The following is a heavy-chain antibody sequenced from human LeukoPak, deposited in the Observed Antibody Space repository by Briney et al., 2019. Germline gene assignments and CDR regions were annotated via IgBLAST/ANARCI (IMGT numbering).Heavy chain of an antibody. CDR3: ARERKSNYYLDV. CDR1: GFTFTNYW. J-gene: IGHJ6*03. V-gene: IGHV3-74*01. Sequence: PGGSLRLSCATSGFTFTNYWMHWVRQVPGKGLVWVARVNNDGSGTIYADSVKGRFTISRDNAKNSLYLQMNSLRAEDTAVYYCARERKSNYYLDVWGKGTTVTVSS. CDR2: VNNDGSGT.